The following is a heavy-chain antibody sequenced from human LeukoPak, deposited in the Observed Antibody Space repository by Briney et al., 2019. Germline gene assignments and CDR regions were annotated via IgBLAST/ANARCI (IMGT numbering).Heavy chain of an antibody. D-gene: IGHD3-22*01. J-gene: IGHJ4*02. CDR1: GFTFSSYC. CDR2: ISTISSYI. V-gene: IGHV3-21*01. Sequence: GGSLRLSCAASGFTFSSYCMNWVRQAPGKGLEWVSFISTISSYIHYADSVKGRFTISRDNAKNTVYLQMNSLRAKDTAVYYCVRDWGYDSSGYWQKYFDTWGQGTLVTVSS. CDR3: VRDWGYDSSGYWQKYFDT.